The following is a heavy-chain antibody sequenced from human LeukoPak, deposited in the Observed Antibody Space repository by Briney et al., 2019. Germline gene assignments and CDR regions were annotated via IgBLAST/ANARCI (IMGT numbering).Heavy chain of an antibody. CDR2: TWYDGSNK. D-gene: IGHD6-19*01. J-gene: IGHJ6*02. V-gene: IGHV3-33*01. CDR1: GFTFSSYG. Sequence: PGGSLRLSCAAPGFTFSSYGMHWVRQAPGQGPVSAAVTWYDGSNKYYADSAKDRFTISRDNSKNTLYLQMISRRAEDTAVYYCARDHIGGWYVGYYYGMDVWGQGTTVTVSS. CDR3: ARDHIGGWYVGYYYGMDV.